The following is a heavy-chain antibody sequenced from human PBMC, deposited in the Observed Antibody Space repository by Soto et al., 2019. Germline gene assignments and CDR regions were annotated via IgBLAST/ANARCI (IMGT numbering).Heavy chain of an antibody. Sequence: GGSLRLSCAASGFTVSSNYMSWVRQAPGKGLEWVSVIYSGGSTYYADSEKGRFTIFRDNYKNTLYLQMNSLRAEDTAVYYCARVLYSGYDWVGYFDYWGQGTLVTVSS. D-gene: IGHD5-12*01. J-gene: IGHJ4*02. CDR1: GFTVSSNY. CDR3: ARVLYSGYDWVGYFDY. V-gene: IGHV3-66*01. CDR2: IYSGGST.